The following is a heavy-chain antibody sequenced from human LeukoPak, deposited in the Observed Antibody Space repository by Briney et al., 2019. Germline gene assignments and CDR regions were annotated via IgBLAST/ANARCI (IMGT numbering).Heavy chain of an antibody. D-gene: IGHD3-22*01. J-gene: IGHJ4*02. Sequence: SVKVSCKASGGIFSKFTISWVRQAPAQGFEWIGGITPIFGTANFAQKFQGRVSITADESTSTAFMELSSLRSEDTAVYYCAREWGLESSGYYYAYWGQGTLVTVSS. V-gene: IGHV1-69*13. CDR3: AREWGLESSGYYYAY. CDR1: GGIFSKFT. CDR2: ITPIFGTA.